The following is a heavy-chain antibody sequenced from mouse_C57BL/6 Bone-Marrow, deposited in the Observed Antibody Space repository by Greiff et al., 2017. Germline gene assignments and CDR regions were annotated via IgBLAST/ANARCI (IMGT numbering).Heavy chain of an antibody. V-gene: IGHV1-69*01. Sequence: VQLQQPGAELVMPGASVKLSCKASGYTFTSYWMHWVKQRPGQGLEWIGEIDPSDSYTNYNQKFKGKSTLTVDKSSSAAYMQLSSLTSEDSAVYYCARWVFITTVVTVDYFDYWGQGTTLTVSS. D-gene: IGHD1-1*01. CDR1: GYTFTSYW. CDR2: IDPSDSYT. J-gene: IGHJ2*01. CDR3: ARWVFITTVVTVDYFDY.